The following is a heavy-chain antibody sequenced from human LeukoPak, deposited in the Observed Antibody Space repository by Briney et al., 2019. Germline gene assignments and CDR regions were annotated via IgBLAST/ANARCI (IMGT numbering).Heavy chain of an antibody. CDR1: GYTFTGYY. V-gene: IGHV1-2*02. J-gene: IGHJ3*02. CDR2: INPNSGGT. Sequence: ASVKVSCKASGYTFTGYYMHWVRQAPGQGLEWMGWINPNSGGTNYAQKFQGRVTMTRDTSISTAYMELSRLRSDDTAVYYCAREHDRSGTFDAFDIWGQGTMVTVSS. CDR3: AREHDRSGTFDAFDI. D-gene: IGHD3-22*01.